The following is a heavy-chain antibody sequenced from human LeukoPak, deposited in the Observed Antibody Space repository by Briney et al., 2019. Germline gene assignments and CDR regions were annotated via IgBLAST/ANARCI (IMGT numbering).Heavy chain of an antibody. Sequence: GGSLRLSCAASGFTFSSYAMSWVRQAPGKGLEWVSYIRSSGSTIYYADSVKGRFTISRDNAKNSLYLQMNSLRAEDTAVYYCAKDPRRYSRTGGYFDYWGQGTLVTVSS. V-gene: IGHV3-48*04. CDR1: GFTFSSYA. D-gene: IGHD6-13*01. CDR3: AKDPRRYSRTGGYFDY. J-gene: IGHJ4*02. CDR2: IRSSGSTI.